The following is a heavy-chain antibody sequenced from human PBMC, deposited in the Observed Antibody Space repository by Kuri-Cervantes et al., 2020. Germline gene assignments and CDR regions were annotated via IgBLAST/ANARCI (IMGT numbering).Heavy chain of an antibody. CDR2: IKQDGSEK. Sequence: GGSLRLSCAASGFTFSSYWMSWVRQAPGKGLEWVANIKQDGSEKYYVDSVKGRFTISRDNAKNSLYLQMNSLRVEDTAVYYCAKGYSSGWYYFDSWGQGTLVTVSS. CDR1: GFTFSSYW. CDR3: AKGYSSGWYYFDS. J-gene: IGHJ4*02. V-gene: IGHV3-7*03. D-gene: IGHD6-19*01.